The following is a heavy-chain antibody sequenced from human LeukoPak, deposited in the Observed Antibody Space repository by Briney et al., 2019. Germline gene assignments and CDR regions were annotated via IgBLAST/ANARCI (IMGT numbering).Heavy chain of an antibody. CDR1: GASISSYY. CDR3: AKDRSGWYYFDL. D-gene: IGHD6-19*01. V-gene: IGHV4-59*01. J-gene: IGHJ4*02. Sequence: SETLSLTCTVSGASISSYYWSWLRLPPGKGLEWIGYISYSGSTNYNPSLKSRVTISVDTSKNQFPLKLSSLQTADTAVYYFAKDRSGWYYFDLWGQGTLVTVSS. CDR2: ISYSGST.